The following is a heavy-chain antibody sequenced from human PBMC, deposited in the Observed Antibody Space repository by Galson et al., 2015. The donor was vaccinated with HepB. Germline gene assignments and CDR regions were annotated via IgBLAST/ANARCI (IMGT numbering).Heavy chain of an antibody. V-gene: IGHV1-24*01. CDR3: ATDPSGGATGAFDI. CDR2: FDPEDGET. D-gene: IGHD1-26*01. Sequence: SVKVSCKASGGTFSSYAISWGRQAPGQGLEWMGGFDPEDGETIYAQKFQGRVTMTEDTSTDTAYMELSSLRSEDTAVYYCATDPSGGATGAFDIWGQGTMVTVSS. CDR1: GGTFSSYA. J-gene: IGHJ3*02.